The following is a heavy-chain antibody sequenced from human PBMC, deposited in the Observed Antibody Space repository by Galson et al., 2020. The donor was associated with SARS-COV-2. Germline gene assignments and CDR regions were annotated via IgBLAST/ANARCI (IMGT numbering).Heavy chain of an antibody. J-gene: IGHJ4*02. V-gene: IGHV3-53*01. CDR3: ARDGYDSSGYYYEGYFDY. D-gene: IGHD3-22*01. Sequence: SWVRQAPGKGLEWVSVIYSGGSTYYADSVKGRFTISRDNSKNTLYLQMNSLRAEDTAVYYCARDGYDSSGYYYEGYFDYWGQGTLVTVSS. CDR2: IYSGGST.